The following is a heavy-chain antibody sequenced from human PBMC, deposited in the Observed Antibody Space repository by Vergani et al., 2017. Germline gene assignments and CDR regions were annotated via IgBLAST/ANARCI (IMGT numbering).Heavy chain of an antibody. J-gene: IGHJ6*03. CDR1: GFTFSSYG. D-gene: IGHD5-12*01. Sequence: QVQLVESGGGVVQPGRSLRLSCAASGFTFSSYGMHWVRQVPGKGLEWVAVIWYDGSNKYYADSVKGRFTISRDNSKNTLYLQMNSLRAEDTAVYYCARLGYSGYDFFDSRYYYYMDVWGKGTTVTVSS. V-gene: IGHV3-33*01. CDR3: ARLGYSGYDFFDSRYYYYMDV. CDR2: IWYDGSNK.